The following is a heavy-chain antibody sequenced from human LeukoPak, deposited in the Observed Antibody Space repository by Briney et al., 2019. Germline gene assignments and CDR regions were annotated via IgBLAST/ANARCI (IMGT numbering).Heavy chain of an antibody. CDR1: GFTFSTYG. J-gene: IGHJ5*02. V-gene: IGHV3-30*02. CDR2: IRYDGSDK. Sequence: GGSLRLSCAASGFTFSTYGMHWVREAPGKGLEWVAFIRYDGSDKYYADSVKGRFTISRDNSKNTLYLQMNSLRAEDTAVYYCARDNSYGPSNWFDPWGQGTLVTVSS. CDR3: ARDNSYGPSNWFDP. D-gene: IGHD5-18*01.